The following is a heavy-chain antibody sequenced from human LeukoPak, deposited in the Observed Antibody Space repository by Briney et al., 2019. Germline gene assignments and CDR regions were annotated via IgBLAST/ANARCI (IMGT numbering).Heavy chain of an antibody. CDR2: ISYDGSNK. CDR1: GFTFSSYA. V-gene: IGHV3-30-3*01. CDR3: ARVLSSGGSLLALSDGMDV. Sequence: GRSLRLSCAASGFTFSSYAMHWVRQAPGKGLEWVAVISYDGSNKYYADSVKGRLTISRDNSKNTLYLQMNSLRAEDTAVYYCARVLSSGGSLLALSDGMDVWGQGTTVTVSS. J-gene: IGHJ6*02. D-gene: IGHD2-15*01.